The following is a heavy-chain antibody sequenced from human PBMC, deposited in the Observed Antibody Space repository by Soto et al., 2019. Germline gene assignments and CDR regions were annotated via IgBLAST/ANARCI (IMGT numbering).Heavy chain of an antibody. CDR3: AKGGGEVERATIEVPVDSPFDY. V-gene: IGHV3-23*01. Sequence: GSLRLSCAAAGFSFSSYAMSWVRQAAGRGLEWVSAISGRGGSTYCADSVKGRFTISRDNSKNTLYLQMNSLRAEDTAVYYCAKGGGEVERATIEVPVDSPFDYWGQGTLVTVSS. CDR2: ISGRGGST. CDR1: GFSFSSYA. J-gene: IGHJ4*02. D-gene: IGHD5-12*01.